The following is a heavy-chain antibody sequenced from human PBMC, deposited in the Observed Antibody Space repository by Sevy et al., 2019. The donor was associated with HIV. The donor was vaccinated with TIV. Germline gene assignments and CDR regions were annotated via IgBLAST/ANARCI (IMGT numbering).Heavy chain of an antibody. Sequence: GGSLRLSCAASTFSVTDNYMSWVRQAPGKGLEWVSTIYSGGSTFYADSVKGRFTISRDNSKNTLYLQMNSLRAEDTAVYYCVSDRYYDASGYYYYYHGLDIWGQGTTVTVSS. V-gene: IGHV3-66*01. CDR3: VSDRYYDASGYYYYYHGLDI. CDR2: IYSGGST. CDR1: TFSVTDNY. J-gene: IGHJ6*02. D-gene: IGHD3-22*01.